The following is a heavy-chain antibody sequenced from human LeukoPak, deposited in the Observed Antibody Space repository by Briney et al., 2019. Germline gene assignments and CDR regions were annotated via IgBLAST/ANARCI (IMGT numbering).Heavy chain of an antibody. CDR3: ARGSQTPDAGY. J-gene: IGHJ4*02. D-gene: IGHD6-13*01. CDR2: VSYSGST. V-gene: IGHV4-61*03. Sequence: SETLSLTCTVSDDSIRGSIYFWSWIRQPPGKGLEWIGYVSYSGSTDYSPSLKGRVAISIDMSKNHFSLKLASVSAADTAIYYCARGSQTPDAGYWGPGILVTVSS. CDR1: DDSIRGSIYF.